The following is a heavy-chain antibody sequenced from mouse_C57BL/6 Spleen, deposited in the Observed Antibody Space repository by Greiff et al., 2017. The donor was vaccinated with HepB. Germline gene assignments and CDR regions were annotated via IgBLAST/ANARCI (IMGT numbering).Heavy chain of an antibody. V-gene: IGHV1-66*01. D-gene: IGHD2-3*01. J-gene: IGHJ3*01. Sequence: QVQLQQSGPELVKPGASVKISCKASGYSFTSYYIHWVKQRPGQGLEWIGWIYPGSGNTKYNEKFKGKATLTADTSSSTAYMQLSSLTSEDSAVYYCARHDGYYVPFAYWGQGTLVTVSA. CDR2: IYPGSGNT. CDR3: ARHDGYYVPFAY. CDR1: GYSFTSYY.